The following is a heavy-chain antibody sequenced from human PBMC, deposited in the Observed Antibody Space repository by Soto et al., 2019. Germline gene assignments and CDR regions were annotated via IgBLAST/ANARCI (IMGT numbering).Heavy chain of an antibody. J-gene: IGHJ6*02. V-gene: IGHV4-59*01. CDR2: IYYSGST. D-gene: IGHD3-10*01. CDR1: GGSISSYY. CDR3: ARAVGGMVRGVIGYYYGMDV. Sequence: PSETLSLTCTVSGGSISSYYWSWIRQPPGKGLEWIGYIYYSGSTNYNPSLKSRVTISVDTSKNQFSLKLSSVTAADTAVSYCARAVGGMVRGVIGYYYGMDVWGQGTTVTVSS.